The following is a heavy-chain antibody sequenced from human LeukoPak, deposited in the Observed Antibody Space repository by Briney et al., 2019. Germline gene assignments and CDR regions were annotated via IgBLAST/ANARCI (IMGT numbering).Heavy chain of an antibody. Sequence: SVKVSCKASGYTFTSYGISWVRQAPGQGLEWMGGIIPIFGTANYAQKFQGRVTITADESTSTAYMELSSLRSEDTAVYYCASGLRFLEFASGFDPWGQGTLVTVSS. CDR2: IIPIFGTA. J-gene: IGHJ5*02. D-gene: IGHD3-3*01. CDR3: ASGLRFLEFASGFDP. CDR1: GYTFTSYG. V-gene: IGHV1-69*13.